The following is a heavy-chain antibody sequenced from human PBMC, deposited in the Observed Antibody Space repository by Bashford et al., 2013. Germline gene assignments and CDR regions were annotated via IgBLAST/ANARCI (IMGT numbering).Heavy chain of an antibody. J-gene: IGHJ4*02. Sequence: SETLSLTCTVSGDSISSYDWSWIRQPAGKGLEWIGHIYSSESSNYNPSLASRVTMSVDTSKNRFSLKVSSVTAADTAVYYCARSPKVGPTGTFDYWGQGTLVTVSS. V-gene: IGHV4-4*07. CDR2: IYSSESS. CDR3: ARSPKVGPTGTFDY. D-gene: IGHD1-26*01. CDR1: GDSISSYD.